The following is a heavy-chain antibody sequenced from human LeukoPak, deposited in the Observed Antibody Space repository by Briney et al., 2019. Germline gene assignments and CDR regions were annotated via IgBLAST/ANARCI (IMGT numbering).Heavy chain of an antibody. CDR2: ISGSGVDT. V-gene: IGHV3-23*01. J-gene: IGHJ4*02. D-gene: IGHD4-23*01. CDR3: AKGDAYGGNSVYFDS. CDR1: GFTFSSYA. Sequence: PGGSLRLACAASGFTFSSYAMNWVRQAPGKGLEWVSVISGSGVDTDYADSVKGRFTISRDNSKNTLYLQMNSLRAEDTAGYYCAKGDAYGGNSVYFDSWGQGTLVTVSS.